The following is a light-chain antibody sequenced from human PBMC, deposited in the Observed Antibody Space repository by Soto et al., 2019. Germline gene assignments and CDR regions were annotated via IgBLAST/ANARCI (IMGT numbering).Light chain of an antibody. Sequence: QSALTQPRSVSGSPGQSVTISCTGSSSDVGADNYVSWYQQHPGKAPKLMIYDVTKRPSGVPDRFSGSKSGNTASLTISGLQAEDEADYYCSSYAGIRYVFGTGTKITVL. CDR3: SSYAGIRYV. CDR1: SSDVGADNY. CDR2: DVT. V-gene: IGLV2-11*01. J-gene: IGLJ1*01.